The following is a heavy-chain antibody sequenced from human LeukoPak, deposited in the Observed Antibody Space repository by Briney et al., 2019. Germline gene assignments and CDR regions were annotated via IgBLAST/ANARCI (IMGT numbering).Heavy chain of an antibody. D-gene: IGHD2-15*01. Sequence: GSLRLSCAASGFTFSSYDMHWVRQATGKGLEWVSAIGTAGDAHYPDSVKGRFTTSRENAKNSLYLQMNSLRAGDTAVFYCARSLRGSSYDYWGQGTLVTVSS. CDR1: GFTFSSYD. J-gene: IGHJ4*02. CDR2: IGTAGDA. V-gene: IGHV3-13*01. CDR3: ARSLRGSSYDY.